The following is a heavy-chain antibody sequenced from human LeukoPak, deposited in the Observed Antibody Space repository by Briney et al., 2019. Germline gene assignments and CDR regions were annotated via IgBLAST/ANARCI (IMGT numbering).Heavy chain of an antibody. V-gene: IGHV4-59*01. Sequence: SETLSLTCTVSGASISSYYWSWIRQPPGKGLEWIGYIYYSGSTNYNPSLKSRVTISVDTSKNQFSLRLSSVTAADTAVYFCARARGYYDFWSGFDYWGQGTLVTVSS. CDR2: IYYSGST. D-gene: IGHD3-3*01. CDR1: GASISSYY. J-gene: IGHJ4*02. CDR3: ARARGYYDFWSGFDY.